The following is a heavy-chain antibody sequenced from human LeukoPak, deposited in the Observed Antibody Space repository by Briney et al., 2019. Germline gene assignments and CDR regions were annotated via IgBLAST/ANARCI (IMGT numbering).Heavy chain of an antibody. Sequence: GGSLRLSCAASGFTFSSYSMNWVRQAPGKGLEWVSSISSSSSYIYYADSVKGRFTISRDNSKNTLYLQMNSLRAEDTAVYYCAKDHYYDSSGYYWVPGFFDYWGQGTLVTVSS. CDR3: AKDHYYDSSGYYWVPGFFDY. D-gene: IGHD3-22*01. V-gene: IGHV3-21*04. J-gene: IGHJ4*02. CDR2: ISSSSSYI. CDR1: GFTFSSYS.